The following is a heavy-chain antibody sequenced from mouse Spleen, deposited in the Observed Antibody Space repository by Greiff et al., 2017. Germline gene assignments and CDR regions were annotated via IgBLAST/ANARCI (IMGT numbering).Heavy chain of an antibody. Sequence: EVQVVESGGDLVKPGGSLKLSCAASGFTFSSYGMSWVRQTPDKRLEWVATISSGGSYTYYPDSVKGRFTISRDNAKNTLYLQMSSLKSEDTAMYYCARLGYHAMDYWGQGTSVTVSS. J-gene: IGHJ4*01. V-gene: IGHV5-6*01. CDR1: GFTFSSYG. CDR3: ARLGYHAMDY. CDR2: ISSGGSYT.